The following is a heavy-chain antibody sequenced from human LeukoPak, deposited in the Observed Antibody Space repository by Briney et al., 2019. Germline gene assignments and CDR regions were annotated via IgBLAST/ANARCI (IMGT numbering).Heavy chain of an antibody. V-gene: IGHV3-53*01. CDR1: GFTVSSSY. CDR2: IYSGGTT. J-gene: IGHJ3*02. CDR3: ARGPVTKFEI. Sequence: GGSLRLSCAASGFTVSSSYMSWVRQAPGKGLEWDSVIYSGGTTYYADPVKGRFTISRDNSNNTLYLQMNSLRAEDTAVYYCARGPVTKFEIWGQGTILTVSS. D-gene: IGHD4-17*01.